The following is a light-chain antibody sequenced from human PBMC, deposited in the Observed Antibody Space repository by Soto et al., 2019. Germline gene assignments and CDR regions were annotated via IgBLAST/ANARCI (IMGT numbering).Light chain of an antibody. Sequence: EIVVTQAPSTLSLCPEERATLSCRASQSVSNYLAWYQQKPGQAPRLLIYDASTRATGIPARFSGIGSGTDFTLTISGLFFVECSVYYRELHTF. CDR3: ELHT. CDR1: QSVSNY. CDR2: DAS. J-gene: IGKJ5*01. V-gene: IGKV3-11*01.